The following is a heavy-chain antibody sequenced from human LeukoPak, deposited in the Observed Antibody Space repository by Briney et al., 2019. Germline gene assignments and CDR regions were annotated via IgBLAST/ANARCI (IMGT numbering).Heavy chain of an antibody. V-gene: IGHV4-4*02. CDR2: VFHTGST. CDR3: ASSNAYNWFDP. Sequence: PSGTLSLTCDVSGDSISSGTWWSWVRQPPGKGLEWIGEVFHTGSTKCNPSLKSRVTMSVDKSTNQYSLKLTSVTAADTAVYYCASSNAYNWFDPWGQGTLVTVSS. CDR1: GDSISSGTW. J-gene: IGHJ5*02.